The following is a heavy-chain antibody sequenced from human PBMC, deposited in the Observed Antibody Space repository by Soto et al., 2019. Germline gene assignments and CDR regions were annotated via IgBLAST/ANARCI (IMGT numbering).Heavy chain of an antibody. CDR3: AREYSSGWSKD. J-gene: IGHJ4*02. V-gene: IGHV1-8*01. CDR2: MNANSGNT. D-gene: IGHD6-19*01. CDR1: GYTFTSYD. Sequence: QVQLVQSGAEVKKPGASVKVSCKASGYTFTSYDINWVRQATGQGLEWMGWMNANSGNTGYAQKFQGRVTMTRNTTKSTAYTDLSSMRSEDTAVYYCAREYSSGWSKDWGQGTLVTVSS.